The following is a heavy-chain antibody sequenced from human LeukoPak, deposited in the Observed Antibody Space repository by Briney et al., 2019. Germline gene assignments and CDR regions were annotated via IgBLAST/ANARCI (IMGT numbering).Heavy chain of an antibody. V-gene: IGHV3-23*01. Sequence: PGGSLRLSCAASGFTFSSYAMSWVRQTPGKGLEWVSAISGSGGSTYYADSVKGRFTISRDNSKNTLYLQMNSLRAEDTAVYYCARDPYSGAYGTDYYYYMDLWGQGTTVTISS. CDR3: ARDPYSGAYGTDYYYYMDL. CDR1: GFTFSSYA. CDR2: ISGSGGST. J-gene: IGHJ6*03. D-gene: IGHD1-26*01.